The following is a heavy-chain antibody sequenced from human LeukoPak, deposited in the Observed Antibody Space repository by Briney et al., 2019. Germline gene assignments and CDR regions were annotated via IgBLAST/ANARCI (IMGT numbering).Heavy chain of an antibody. CDR1: GFTFSNYG. D-gene: IGHD1-26*01. V-gene: IGHV3-21*01. CDR2: ITSSGTYI. J-gene: IGHJ6*03. CDR3: ARDPYSGNYGNDYYYYMDV. Sequence: GGSLRLSCAASGFTFSNYGLSWVRQAPGKAMEWVSSITSSGTYIFYADSVKGRFTISRDNAKNSLYLQMDSLGPEDTAVYYCARDPYSGNYGNDYYYYMDVWGKGTTVTISS.